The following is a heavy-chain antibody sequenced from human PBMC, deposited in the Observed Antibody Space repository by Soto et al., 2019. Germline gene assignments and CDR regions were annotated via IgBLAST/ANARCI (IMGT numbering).Heavy chain of an antibody. D-gene: IGHD1-26*01. CDR2: IHGDGDYM. Sequence: EVQLLDSGGGLVQPGGSLRLSCAASGFTFSCCAMSWVRQAPGKGLEWVSTIHGDGDYMQYTDSVKGRFTISRDNSRNPLYLQMDSLRGDDTAVYYCVNNRGGGSYTNWYFASWGRGTLVTVSS. V-gene: IGHV3-23*01. CDR3: VNNRGGGSYTNWYFAS. J-gene: IGHJ2*01. CDR1: GFTFSCCA.